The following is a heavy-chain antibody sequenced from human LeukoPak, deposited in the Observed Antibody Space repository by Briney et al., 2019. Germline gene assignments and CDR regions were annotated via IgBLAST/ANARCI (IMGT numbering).Heavy chain of an antibody. CDR2: IYYSGST. V-gene: IGHV4-59*01. Sequence: SETLSLTCTVCGGSISSYYWSWIRQPPGKGLEWIGYIYYSGSTNYNPSLKSRVTISVDTSKNQFSLKLSSVTAADTAVYYCARAQHGSSWPYYYYYYYMDVWGKGTTVTISS. J-gene: IGHJ6*03. D-gene: IGHD6-13*01. CDR3: ARAQHGSSWPYYYYYYYMDV. CDR1: GGSISSYY.